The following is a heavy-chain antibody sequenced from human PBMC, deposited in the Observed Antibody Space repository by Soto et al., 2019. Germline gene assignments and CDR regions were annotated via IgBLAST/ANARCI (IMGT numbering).Heavy chain of an antibody. Sequence: SETLSLTCTVSGGSISSYYWSWIRQPPGKGLEWIGYIYYSGSTNYNPSLKSRVTISVDTSKNQFSLKLSSVTAADTAVYYCERSLWFGESPGILDVWGKGTTVTVSS. CDR3: ERSLWFGESPGILDV. D-gene: IGHD3-10*01. CDR2: IYYSGST. V-gene: IGHV4-59*01. J-gene: IGHJ6*04. CDR1: GGSISSYY.